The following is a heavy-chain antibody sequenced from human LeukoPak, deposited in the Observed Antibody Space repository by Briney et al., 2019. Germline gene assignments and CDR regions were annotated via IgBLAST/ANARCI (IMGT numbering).Heavy chain of an antibody. CDR1: GFTFDDYA. V-gene: IGHV3-43D*03. CDR3: AKPAEPYYYYYMDV. D-gene: IGHD2-2*01. CDR2: ISWDGGST. J-gene: IGHJ6*03. Sequence: GGSLRLSCAASGFTFDDYAMHWVRQAPGKGLEWVSLISWDGGSTYYADSVKGRFTISRDNSKDSLYLQMNSLRAEDTALYYCAKPAEPYYYYYMDVWGKGTTVTVSS.